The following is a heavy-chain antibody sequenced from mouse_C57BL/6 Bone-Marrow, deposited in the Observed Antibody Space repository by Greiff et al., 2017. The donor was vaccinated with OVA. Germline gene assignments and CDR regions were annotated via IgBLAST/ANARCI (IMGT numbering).Heavy chain of an antibody. CDR2: IDPENGDT. CDR3: TTVYYKGFAY. J-gene: IGHJ3*01. D-gene: IGHD2-1*01. Sequence: VQLQQSGAELVRPGASVKLSCTASGFNIKDDYMHWVKQRPEQGLEWIGWIDPENGDTEYASKFQGKATITADTSSNTAYLQLSSLTSEDTAVYYCTTVYYKGFAYWGQGTLVTVSA. V-gene: IGHV14-4*01. CDR1: GFNIKDDY.